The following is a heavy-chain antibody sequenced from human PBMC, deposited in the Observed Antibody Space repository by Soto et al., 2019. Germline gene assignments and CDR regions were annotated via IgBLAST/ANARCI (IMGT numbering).Heavy chain of an antibody. J-gene: IGHJ5*02. V-gene: IGHV1-18*01. CDR2: ISAYNGNT. Sequence: ASVKVSCKASGYTFTSYGISWVRQAPGQGLEWMGWISAYNGNTNYAQKLQGRVTMTTDASTSTAYMELSSLRSEDTAVYYCARDLRDSSGWYKASSSWFDPWGQGTLVTVSS. CDR1: GYTFTSYG. CDR3: ARDLRDSSGWYKASSSWFDP. D-gene: IGHD6-19*01.